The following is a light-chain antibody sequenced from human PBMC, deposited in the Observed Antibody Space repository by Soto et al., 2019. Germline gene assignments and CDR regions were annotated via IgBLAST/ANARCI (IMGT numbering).Light chain of an antibody. Sequence: DIQMTQSPSSLSASVGDRVTITCRASRSISSYLNWYQQKPGKAPKLLIYAASSLQSGVPSRFSGSGSGTDFTLTISSLQPEDFATYYCQQSYSTPGRTFGQGTKVEIK. CDR1: RSISSY. CDR2: AAS. V-gene: IGKV1-39*01. CDR3: QQSYSTPGRT. J-gene: IGKJ1*01.